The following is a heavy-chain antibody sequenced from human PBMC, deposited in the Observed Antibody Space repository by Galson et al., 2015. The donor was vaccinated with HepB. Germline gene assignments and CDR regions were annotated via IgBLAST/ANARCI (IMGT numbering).Heavy chain of an antibody. J-gene: IGHJ6*03. Sequence: SLRLSCAASGFTFSSYRMSWVRQAPGKGLEWVANIKQDGSEKYYVDSVKGRFTISRDNAKNSLYLQMNSLRAEDTAVYYCARAKGSSSWYGDYYYYYMDVWGKGTTVTVSS. CDR1: GFTFSSYR. V-gene: IGHV3-7*01. CDR2: IKQDGSEK. D-gene: IGHD6-13*01. CDR3: ARAKGSSSWYGDYYYYYMDV.